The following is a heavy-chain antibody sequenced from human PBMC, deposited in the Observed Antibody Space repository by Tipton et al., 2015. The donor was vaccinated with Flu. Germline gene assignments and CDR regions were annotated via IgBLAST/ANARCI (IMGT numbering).Heavy chain of an antibody. D-gene: IGHD5-24*01. CDR3: ASQMLEMATIRY. Sequence: TLSLTCAVSGDSISSRYYWGWIRQPPGKGLEWIGSIYHSGSIYYNPSLKSRVTISLDTSKNQVSLKLSSVTAADTAVYYCASQMLEMATIRYWGQGTLVTVSS. J-gene: IGHJ4*02. CDR1: GDSISSRYY. CDR2: IYHSGSI. V-gene: IGHV4-38-2*01.